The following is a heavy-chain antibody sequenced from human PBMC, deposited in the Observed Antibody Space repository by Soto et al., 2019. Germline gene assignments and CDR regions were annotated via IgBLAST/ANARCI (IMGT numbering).Heavy chain of an antibody. J-gene: IGHJ4*02. CDR1: GFTFSGSA. CDR3: HSAAGRVY. CDR2: IRSKANSYAT. D-gene: IGHD6-13*01. V-gene: IGHV3-73*01. Sequence: GGSLRLSCAASGFTFSGSAMHWVRQASGKGLEWVGRIRSKANSYATAYAAPVKGRFTISRDDSKNTAYLQMNSLKTEDTAVYYCHSAAGRVYWGQGTLVTVSS.